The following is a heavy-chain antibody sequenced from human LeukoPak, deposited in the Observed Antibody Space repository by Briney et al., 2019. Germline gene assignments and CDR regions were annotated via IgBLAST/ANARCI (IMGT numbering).Heavy chain of an antibody. CDR1: GFTFSSYA. CDR3: ARDRYYYDSSGYYRVEYYFDY. J-gene: IGHJ4*02. D-gene: IGHD3-22*01. V-gene: IGHV3-30*01. Sequence: GGPLRLSCAASGFTFSSYAMHWVRQAPGKGLEWVAVISYDGSNKYYADSVKGRFTISRDNSKNTLYLQMNSLRAEDTAVYYCARDRYYYDSSGYYRVEYYFDYWGQGTLVTVSS. CDR2: ISYDGSNK.